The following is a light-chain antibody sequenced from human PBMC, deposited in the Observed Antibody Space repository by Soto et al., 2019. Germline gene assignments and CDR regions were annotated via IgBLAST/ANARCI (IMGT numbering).Light chain of an antibody. Sequence: IQMTPSPSSLSASVGDRVTITCRASQTIDKYLNWYQEKTGKAPKILIYTKSTLQSEVPSRFSGSGSETDLTLTISSLQPEDFATYYCQQSYSTPLTCGGGTKVEIK. V-gene: IGKV1-39*01. CDR1: QTIDKY. CDR3: QQSYSTPLT. J-gene: IGKJ4*01. CDR2: TKS.